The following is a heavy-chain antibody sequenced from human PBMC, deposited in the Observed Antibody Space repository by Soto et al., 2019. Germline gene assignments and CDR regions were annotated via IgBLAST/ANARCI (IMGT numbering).Heavy chain of an antibody. CDR1: GGTFSSYT. CDR2: IIPILGIA. J-gene: IGHJ6*03. V-gene: IGHV1-69*02. CDR3: ARGTKGLYGDRLPEDYYYMDV. D-gene: IGHD4-17*01. Sequence: ASVKLSCKASGGTFSSYTISWVRQAPGQGLEWMGRIIPILGIANYAQKFQGRVTITADKSTSTAYMELSSLRSEDTAVYYCARGTKGLYGDRLPEDYYYMDVWGKGTKVTVSS.